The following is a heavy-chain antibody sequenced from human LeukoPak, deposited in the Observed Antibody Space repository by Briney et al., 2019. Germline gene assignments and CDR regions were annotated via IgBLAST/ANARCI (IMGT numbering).Heavy chain of an antibody. CDR3: AKTQGYYDA. V-gene: IGHV3-23*01. J-gene: IGHJ5*02. Sequence: PGGSLRLSCVASGFTFSNYAMSWVRQAPGKGLELVSGIYGNDDKTVYGDAVKGRFTISRDNSKNTLYLQMNSLRADDTAVYYCAKTQGYYDAWGQGALVTVSS. CDR2: IYGNDDKT. D-gene: IGHD2-15*01. CDR1: GFTFSNYA.